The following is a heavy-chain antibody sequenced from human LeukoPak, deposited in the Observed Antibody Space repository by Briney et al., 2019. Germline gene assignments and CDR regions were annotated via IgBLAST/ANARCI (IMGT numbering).Heavy chain of an antibody. Sequence: ASVKVSCKTSGYTFTNYGMHWVRQAPRQSLEWMGWIDTGNGNTKSSQKFQDRVTLTRDTSASTAYMELNSLSSEDTAVYFCARVPLHDASGRYYPHWGQGTLVTVSS. CDR3: ARVPLHDASGRYYPH. CDR2: IDTGNGNT. D-gene: IGHD1-26*01. CDR1: GYTFTNYG. V-gene: IGHV1-3*04. J-gene: IGHJ1*01.